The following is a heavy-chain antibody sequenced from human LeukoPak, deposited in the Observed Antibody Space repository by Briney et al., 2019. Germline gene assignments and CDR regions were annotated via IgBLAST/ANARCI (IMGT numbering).Heavy chain of an antibody. CDR2: INKRGSR. CDR1: GVSFRGYY. V-gene: IGHV4-34*01. CDR3: ARDPGFGEAHYSSYYGMDV. J-gene: IGHJ6*04. Sequence: PETLSLTRAVYGVSFRGYYGSWVGQPPGKGREWVGEINKRGSRNYKPPLKRRVNISVGKSKQQISLTLRSGTAAVIAVYYCARDPGFGEAHYSSYYGMDVWGKGTPVTVSS. D-gene: IGHD3-10*01.